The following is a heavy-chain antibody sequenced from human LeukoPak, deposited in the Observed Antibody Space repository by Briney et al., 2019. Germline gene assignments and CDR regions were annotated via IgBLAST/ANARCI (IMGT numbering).Heavy chain of an antibody. V-gene: IGHV3-23*01. CDR1: GVTFDNYA. CDR3: ARVAGSYSIRPFDF. Sequence: PGGSLRLSCAASGVTFDNYAMTWVRQAPGKGLEWVSAIRLSDGYTYYADSVQGRFIISRDTSKNTVSLQMNSLTGDDTALYYCARVAGSYSIRPFDFWGQGTVVIVSS. CDR2: IRLSDGYT. J-gene: IGHJ4*02. D-gene: IGHD1-26*01.